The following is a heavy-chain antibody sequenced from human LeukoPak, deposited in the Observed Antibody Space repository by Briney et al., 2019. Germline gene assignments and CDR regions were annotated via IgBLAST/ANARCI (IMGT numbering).Heavy chain of an antibody. CDR2: IYSSGDT. Sequence: GGSLRLSCAASGFTVSGNFMSWVRQAPGKGLEWVSVIYSSGDTYYADSVKGRFTISRDNSKSTLYLQMNSLRAEDTAVYYCARDSYYGSGSYCRYTFDYWGQGTLVTVSS. CDR3: ARDSYYGSGSYCRYTFDY. V-gene: IGHV3-53*01. D-gene: IGHD3-10*01. J-gene: IGHJ4*02. CDR1: GFTVSGNF.